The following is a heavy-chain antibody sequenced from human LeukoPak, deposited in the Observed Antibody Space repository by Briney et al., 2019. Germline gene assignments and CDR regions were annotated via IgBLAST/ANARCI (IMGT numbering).Heavy chain of an antibody. D-gene: IGHD4-17*01. J-gene: IGHJ4*02. Sequence: SETLSLTCTVSGGSISSYYWSWIRQPPGKGLEWIGYIYSSGSTNYNPSLKSRLTISVDASKNQFSLKLSSVTAADTAVYYCARDMGYGDPFDCWGQGTLVTVSS. V-gene: IGHV4-59*01. CDR2: IYSSGST. CDR1: GGSISSYY. CDR3: ARDMGYGDPFDC.